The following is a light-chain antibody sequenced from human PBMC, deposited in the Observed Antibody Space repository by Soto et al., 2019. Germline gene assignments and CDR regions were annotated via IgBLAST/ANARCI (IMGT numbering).Light chain of an antibody. CDR1: QSVSSAY. J-gene: IGKJ2*01. Sequence: EIVLTQSPGTLSLSPGERATLSCRASQSVSSAYLAWYQQIPGQAPRLLIYGASSRATGIPDRFSGSGSGTDFTLAISGLEPEDFAVYYCQQSGSSFYTFGQRTTLEIK. V-gene: IGKV3-20*01. CDR2: GAS. CDR3: QQSGSSFYT.